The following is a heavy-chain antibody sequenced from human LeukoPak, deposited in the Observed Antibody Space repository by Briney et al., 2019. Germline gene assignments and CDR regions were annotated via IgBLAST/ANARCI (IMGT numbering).Heavy chain of an antibody. CDR1: GGSISSYY. Sequence: SETLSLTCTVSGGSISSYYWSWIRQPPGKGLEWIGYIYYSGSTNYNPSLKSRVTISVDTSKNQFSLKLSSVTAADTAVYYCAIVSPDNYYDSSGYYYGFDYWGQGTLVTVSS. CDR3: AIVSPDNYYDSSGYYYGFDY. D-gene: IGHD3-22*01. CDR2: IYYSGST. J-gene: IGHJ4*02. V-gene: IGHV4-59*01.